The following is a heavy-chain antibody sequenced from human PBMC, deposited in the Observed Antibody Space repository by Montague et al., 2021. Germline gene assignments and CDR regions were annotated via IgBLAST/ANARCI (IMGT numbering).Heavy chain of an antibody. CDR2: TYYRFKRYN. Sequence: CAISGDSVCIDDARRNWIRQSPERGLEWQGRTYYRFKRYNEYAISVKSRITVNPDTSKNQFSLLLNSVTSEDTAVYYCARGWQKRFDPWGQGTLVTVSS. V-gene: IGHV6-1*01. CDR1: GDSVCIDDAR. J-gene: IGHJ5*02. D-gene: IGHD5-24*01. CDR3: ARGWQKRFDP.